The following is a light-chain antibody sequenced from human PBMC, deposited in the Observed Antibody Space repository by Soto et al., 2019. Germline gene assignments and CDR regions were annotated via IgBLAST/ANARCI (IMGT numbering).Light chain of an antibody. CDR1: QSISSW. Sequence: DIQMTQSPSTLSASVGDRVTITCRASQSISSWLAWYQQKPGKAPKLLIYDASSLESGVPSRFSGSGSGTESPLTISSLQPDDFATYYCKQYNSYGYIFGQGTKLEIK. J-gene: IGKJ2*01. V-gene: IGKV1-5*01. CDR2: DAS. CDR3: KQYNSYGYI.